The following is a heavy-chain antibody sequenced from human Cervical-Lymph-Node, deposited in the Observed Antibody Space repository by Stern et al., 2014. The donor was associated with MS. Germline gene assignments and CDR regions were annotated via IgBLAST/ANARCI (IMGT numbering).Heavy chain of an antibody. J-gene: IGHJ4*02. CDR1: GYSFTIYY. Sequence: VQLVQSGAEVKKPGESLKISCKLSGYSFTIYYIAWVRQMPGKGLEWMGVIYPYDSDTTYSPSFHAQVTISSDNSTTTAYLQWSSLRASYTAMYYCARHVQGFDYWGQGTLVTFSS. V-gene: IGHV5-51*01. CDR2: IYPYDSDT. CDR3: ARHVQGFDY.